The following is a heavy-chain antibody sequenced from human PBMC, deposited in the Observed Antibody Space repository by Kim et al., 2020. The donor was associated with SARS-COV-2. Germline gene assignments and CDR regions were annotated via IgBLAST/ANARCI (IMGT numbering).Heavy chain of an antibody. J-gene: IGHJ4*02. CDR2: I. D-gene: IGHD2-21*01. Sequence: ILYAAYGRGRFTISTDNAKNSLYLKMNSLRAEDTAVYYCARDLGYSFDYWGQGSLVTVSS. CDR3: ARDLGYSFDY. V-gene: IGHV3-48*04.